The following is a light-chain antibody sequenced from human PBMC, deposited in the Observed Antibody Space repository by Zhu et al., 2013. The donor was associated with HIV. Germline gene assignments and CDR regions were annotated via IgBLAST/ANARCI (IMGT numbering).Light chain of an antibody. CDR3: QQYNNWPIT. CDR1: ESVYDS. CDR2: GAS. V-gene: IGKV3-15*01. J-gene: IGKJ5*01. Sequence: EIVLTQSPGTLSLSPGERATLSCRASESVYDSLAWYQQKPGQAPRLFIYGASTRATGIPDRFSGSGSGTEFTLTISSLQSEDFAFYYCQQYNNWPITFGQGARLQIK.